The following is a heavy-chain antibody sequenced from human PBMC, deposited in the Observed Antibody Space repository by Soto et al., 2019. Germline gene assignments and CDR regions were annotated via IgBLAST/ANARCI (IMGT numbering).Heavy chain of an antibody. D-gene: IGHD1-7*01. CDR3: ARGMGGRTRTNYGYYGMDV. CDR1: GYTFTGYY. Sequence: GASVKVSCKASGYTFTGYYMHWVRQAPGQGLEWMGWINPNSGGTNYAQKFQGRVTMTRDTSISTAYMELRSLRSDDTAVYYCARGMGGRTRTNYGYYGMDVWGQGTTVTVSS. V-gene: IGHV1-2*02. J-gene: IGHJ6*02. CDR2: INPNSGGT.